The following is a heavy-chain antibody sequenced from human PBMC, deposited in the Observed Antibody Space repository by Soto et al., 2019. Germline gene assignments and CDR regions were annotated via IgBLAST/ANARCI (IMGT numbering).Heavy chain of an antibody. Sequence: GASVKVSCKASGYTFTSYGISWVRQAPGQGLEWKGWISAYNGNTNYAQKLQGRVTMTTNTSTSTAYKELRRLRSDDTAVYYCARGEILTGYCHDYWGQGTLVTVSS. V-gene: IGHV1-18*01. J-gene: IGHJ4*02. CDR3: ARGEILTGYCHDY. D-gene: IGHD3-9*01. CDR2: ISAYNGNT. CDR1: GYTFTSYG.